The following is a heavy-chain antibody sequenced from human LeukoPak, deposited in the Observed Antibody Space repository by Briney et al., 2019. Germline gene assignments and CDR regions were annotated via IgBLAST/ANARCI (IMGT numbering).Heavy chain of an antibody. V-gene: IGHV3-21*01. D-gene: IGHD6-19*01. CDR1: GFSFSSYS. CDR3: ARAREAVAGYGMDV. J-gene: IGHJ6*02. CDR2: ISSSSSYI. Sequence: PGGSLRLSCAASGFSFSSYSMNWVRQAPGKGLEWVSFISSSSSYIYYADSVKGRFTISRDNAKNSLYLQMNSPRAEDTAVYYCARAREAVAGYGMDVWGQGTTVTVSS.